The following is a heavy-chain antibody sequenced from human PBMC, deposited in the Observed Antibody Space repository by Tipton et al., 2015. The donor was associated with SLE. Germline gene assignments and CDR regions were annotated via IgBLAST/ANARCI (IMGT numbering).Heavy chain of an antibody. CDR2: ISAYNGNT. CDR1: GYTFTSYG. D-gene: IGHD3-3*01. V-gene: IGHV1-18*01. Sequence: QVQLVQSGAEVKKPGASVKVSCRASGYTFTSYGISWVRQAPGQGLEWMGWISAYNGNTNYAQKLQGRVTMTTDTSTSTAYMELRSLRSDDTAVYYCARDQATYYDFWSGYYGGYWGQGTLVTVSS. J-gene: IGHJ4*02. CDR3: ARDQATYYDFWSGYYGGY.